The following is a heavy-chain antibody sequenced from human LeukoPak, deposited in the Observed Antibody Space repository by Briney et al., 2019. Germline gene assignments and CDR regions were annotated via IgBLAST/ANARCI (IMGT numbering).Heavy chain of an antibody. J-gene: IGHJ5*02. CDR3: ARDTTGTTLGWFDP. D-gene: IGHD1-7*01. V-gene: IGHV1-18*01. Sequence: GASVKVSCKASGYTFTSYGISWVRLAPGQGLEWMGWISAYNGNTNYAQKLQGRVTMTTDTSTSTAYMELRSLRSDDTAVYYCARDTTGTTLGWFDPWGQGTLVTVSS. CDR2: ISAYNGNT. CDR1: GYTFTSYG.